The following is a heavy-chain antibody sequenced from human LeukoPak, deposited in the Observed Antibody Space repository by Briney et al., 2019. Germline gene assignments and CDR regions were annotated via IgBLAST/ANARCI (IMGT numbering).Heavy chain of an antibody. J-gene: IGHJ6*04. Sequence: GGSLKLSCAASGFTFSGSAMHWVRQASGKGLEWVGRIRSEANSYATAYAASVKGRFTISRDDSKNTAYLQMNSLKTEDTAVYYCTRLQTIHCSSTSCYLYGMDVWGKGTTVTVSS. CDR3: TRLQTIHCSSTSCYLYGMDV. V-gene: IGHV3-73*01. CDR1: GFTFSGSA. D-gene: IGHD2-2*01. CDR2: IRSEANSYAT.